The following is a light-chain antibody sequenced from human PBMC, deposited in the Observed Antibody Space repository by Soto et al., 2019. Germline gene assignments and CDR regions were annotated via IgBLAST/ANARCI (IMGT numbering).Light chain of an antibody. V-gene: IGKV3-20*01. CDR2: GAS. CDR3: HQYDNSPLT. J-gene: IGKJ4*01. Sequence: EVMMTQFPDTVSVTAGETVTLSCGASQSVRTNLAWYQQRPGQAPRLLIVGASSRATGIPDRFSGGGSGTDFTLTISRLEPEDFALYYCHQYDNSPLTFGGGTKVDIK. CDR1: QSVRTN.